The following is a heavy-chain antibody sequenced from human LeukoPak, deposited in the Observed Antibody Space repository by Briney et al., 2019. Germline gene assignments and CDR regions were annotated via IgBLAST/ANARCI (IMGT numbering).Heavy chain of an antibody. D-gene: IGHD6-6*01. CDR2: ISSSGSTI. J-gene: IGHJ4*02. CDR1: GFTFSSYE. V-gene: IGHV3-48*03. Sequence: GGSLRLSCAASGFTFSSYEMNWVRQAPGKGLEWVSYISSSGSTIYYADSVKGRFTISRDNAKNSLYLQMNSLRAEDTAVYYCASMGGDEYSSSSSDYWGQGTLVTVSS. CDR3: ASMGGDEYSSSSSDY.